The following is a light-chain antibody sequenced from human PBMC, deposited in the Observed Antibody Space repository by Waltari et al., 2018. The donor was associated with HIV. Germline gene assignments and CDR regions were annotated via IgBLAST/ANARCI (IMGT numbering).Light chain of an antibody. J-gene: IGLJ3*02. Sequence: QSALTQPASVSGSPGQSITISCIGTSSDIGAYNYVSWYQHYPGKAPKLIIYEVSNRPSGISHRFAGSKSGNTASLTISGLQAEDEADYYCNSYTSSTTRVFVGGTKLTVL. V-gene: IGLV2-14*01. CDR3: NSYTSSTTRV. CDR2: EVS. CDR1: SSDIGAYNY.